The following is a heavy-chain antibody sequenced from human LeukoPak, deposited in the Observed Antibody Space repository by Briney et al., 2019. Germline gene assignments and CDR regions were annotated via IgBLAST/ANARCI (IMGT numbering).Heavy chain of an antibody. CDR3: ARGLDYYGSGSYLNNWFDP. CDR2: IYHSGGT. J-gene: IGHJ5*02. V-gene: IGHV4-59*12. D-gene: IGHD3-10*01. Sequence: SETLFLTCTVSGGSISSYYWSWIRQPPGKGLEWIGSIYHSGGTYYNPSLRSRVTLSLDRSNNQFSLTLNSVAAADTAVYYCARGLDYYGSGSYLNNWFDPWGQGTLVTVSS. CDR1: GGSISSYY.